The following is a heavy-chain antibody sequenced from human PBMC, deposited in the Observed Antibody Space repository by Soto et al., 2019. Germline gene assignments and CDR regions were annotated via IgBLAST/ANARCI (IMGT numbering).Heavy chain of an antibody. CDR2: IYYSGST. Sequence: SETLSLTCTVSGGSISSYYWGWIRQPPGKGLEWIGYIYYSGSTNYNPSLKSRVTISVDTSKNQFSLKLSSVTAADTAVYYCARTVSGYDFWSGYQDYWGQGTLVTVSS. V-gene: IGHV4-59*08. D-gene: IGHD3-3*01. J-gene: IGHJ4*02. CDR3: ARTVSGYDFWSGYQDY. CDR1: GGSISSYY.